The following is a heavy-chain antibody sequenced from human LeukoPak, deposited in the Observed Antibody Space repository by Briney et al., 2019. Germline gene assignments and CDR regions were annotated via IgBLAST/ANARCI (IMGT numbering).Heavy chain of an antibody. J-gene: IGHJ4*02. CDR1: GYTFTSYD. CDR2: MNPNSGNT. CDR3: ARDNDSSGYYYY. V-gene: IGHV1-8*01. D-gene: IGHD3-22*01. Sequence: ASVKVSCKASGYTFTSYDINWVRQATGQGLEWMGWMNPNSGNTGYAQKFQGRVTMTRNTSISTAYMELSSLRSEDTAVYYCARDNDSSGYYYYWGQGTLVTVSS.